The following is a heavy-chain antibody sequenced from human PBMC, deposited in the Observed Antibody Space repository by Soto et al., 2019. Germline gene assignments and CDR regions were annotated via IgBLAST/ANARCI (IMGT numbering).Heavy chain of an antibody. D-gene: IGHD1-7*01. J-gene: IGHJ5*02. CDR2: INHSGST. CDR1: GGSFSGYY. CDR3: ARGLKGELDLNWFDP. Sequence: SETLSLTCAVYGGSFSGYYWSWIRQPPGKGLEWIGEINHSGSTNYNPSLKSRVTISVDTSKNQFSLKLSSVTAADTAVYYCARGLKGELDLNWFDPWGQGTLVTVSS. V-gene: IGHV4-34*01.